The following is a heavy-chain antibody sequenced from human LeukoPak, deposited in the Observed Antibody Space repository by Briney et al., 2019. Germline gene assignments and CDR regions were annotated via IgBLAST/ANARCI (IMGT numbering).Heavy chain of an antibody. CDR2: ISFTSGHI. Sequence: SGGSLRLSCAASGFTFSSYSMNWVRQAPGKGLEWVASISFTSGHIYYADSVKGRFTISRDNAKNSLYLQMNSLRGEDTAVYYCARDRGSGWFYDIDYWGQGTLVTVSS. J-gene: IGHJ4*02. CDR3: ARDRGSGWFYDIDY. V-gene: IGHV3-21*01. D-gene: IGHD6-19*01. CDR1: GFTFSSYS.